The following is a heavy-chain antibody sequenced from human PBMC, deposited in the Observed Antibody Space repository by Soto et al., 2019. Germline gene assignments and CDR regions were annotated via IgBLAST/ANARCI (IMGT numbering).Heavy chain of an antibody. V-gene: IGHV3-7*01. J-gene: IGHJ2*01. CDR1: GFTFSTYG. CDR2: IKQDGSEK. Sequence: PGGSLRLSCAPSGFTFSTYGMHWVRHAPGKGLEWVANIKQDGSEKYYVDSVKGRFTISRDNAKNSLYLQMNSLRAEDTAVYYCAREDYVWGSYRKWYFDLWGRGTLVTVSS. CDR3: AREDYVWGSYRKWYFDL. D-gene: IGHD3-16*02.